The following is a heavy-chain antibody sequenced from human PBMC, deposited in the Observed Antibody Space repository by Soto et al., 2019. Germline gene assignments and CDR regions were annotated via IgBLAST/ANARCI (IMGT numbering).Heavy chain of an antibody. V-gene: IGHV1-69*12. CDR1: GGTFSSYA. J-gene: IGHJ4*02. CDR2: IIPIFGTA. CDR3: ASHSESGSYYVGLDY. D-gene: IGHD3-22*01. Sequence: QVQLVQSGAEVKKPGSSVKVSCKASGGTFSSYAISWLRQAPGQGLEWIGGIIPIFGTANYAQKFQGRVTITADESTSTAYMELSSLRSEDTAAYYCASHSESGSYYVGLDYWGQGTLVTVSS.